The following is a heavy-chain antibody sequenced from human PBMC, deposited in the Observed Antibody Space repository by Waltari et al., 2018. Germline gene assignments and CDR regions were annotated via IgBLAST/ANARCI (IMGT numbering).Heavy chain of an antibody. J-gene: IGHJ3*02. Sequence: QVQLQQWGAGLLKPSETLSLTCAVYGGSFSGYYWSWIRQPPGKGLEWIGEINHSGSINYNPSLKSRVTMSVDTSRNQFARRLSSGTAADTAVYYCARGKESRYQLLRSGFDIWGQGTMVTVSS. V-gene: IGHV4-34*01. CDR3: ARGKESRYQLLRSGFDI. CDR1: GGSFSGYY. CDR2: INHSGSI. D-gene: IGHD2-2*01.